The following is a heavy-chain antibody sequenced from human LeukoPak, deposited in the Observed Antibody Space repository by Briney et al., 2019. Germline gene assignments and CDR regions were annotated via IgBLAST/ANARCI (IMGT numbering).Heavy chain of an antibody. CDR3: ARLVSSGYYYFDY. CDR1: GFTFSSYS. D-gene: IGHD3-22*01. Sequence: GGSLRLSCAASGFTFSSYSMNWVRQAPGKGLEWVSSISSSSSYIYYADSVKGRFTISRDNAKNSLYLQMNSLRAEDTAVYYCARLVSSGYYYFDYWGQGTLVTVSS. J-gene: IGHJ4*02. CDR2: ISSSSSYI. V-gene: IGHV3-21*01.